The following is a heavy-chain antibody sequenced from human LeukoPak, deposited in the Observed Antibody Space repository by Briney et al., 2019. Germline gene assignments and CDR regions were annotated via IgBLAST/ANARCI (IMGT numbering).Heavy chain of an antibody. CDR1: GSTVASYG. CDR2: ISAYNGNI. Sequence: GAPLRASCKAAGSTVASYGIGCGRQAPGQGLEWRGWISAYNGNINDAPTLQGRVTMTTDTSTSTAYMELRSLRSDDTAVYYCARARMAAAGSWGQGTLVTVSS. CDR3: ARARMAAAGS. D-gene: IGHD6-13*01. J-gene: IGHJ5*02. V-gene: IGHV1-18*01.